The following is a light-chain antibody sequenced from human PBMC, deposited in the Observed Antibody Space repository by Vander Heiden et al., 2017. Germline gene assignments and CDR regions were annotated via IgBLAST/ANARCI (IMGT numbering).Light chain of an antibody. CDR3: QQYYNWPYT. J-gene: IGKJ2*01. CDR1: QSVSSN. Sequence: IVITQSPAPLSVSPGERATLSFRASQSVSSNLAWYQQKPGQAPRLFMYGASSRATGIPARFSGSGSGTEFTLTISSLQSEDFAVYYCQQYYNWPYTFGQGTKLEI. V-gene: IGKV3-15*01. CDR2: GAS.